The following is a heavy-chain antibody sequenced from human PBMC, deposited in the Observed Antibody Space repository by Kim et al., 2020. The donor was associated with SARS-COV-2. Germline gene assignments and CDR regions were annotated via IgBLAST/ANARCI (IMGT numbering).Heavy chain of an antibody. CDR3: ASTTGTYYFDY. D-gene: IGHD1-1*01. V-gene: IGHV3-21*01. J-gene: IGHJ4*02. Sequence: GGSLRLSCAASGFTFSSYSMNWVRQAPGKGLEWVSSISSSSSYIYYADSVKGRFTISRDNAKNSLYLQMNSLRAEDTAVYYCASTTGTYYFDYWGQGTLVTVSS. CDR2: ISSSSSYI. CDR1: GFTFSSYS.